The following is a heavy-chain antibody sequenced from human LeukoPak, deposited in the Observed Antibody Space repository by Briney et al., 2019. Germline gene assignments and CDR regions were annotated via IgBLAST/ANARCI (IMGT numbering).Heavy chain of an antibody. CDR2: IYHSGST. D-gene: IGHD5-12*01. V-gene: IGHV4-30-2*01. Sequence: SQTLSLTCAVSGGSISSGGYSWSWIRQPPGKGLEWIGYIYHSGSTYYNPSLKSRVTISVDRSKNQFSLKLSSVTAADTAVYYCARDRGYSGMYYYGMDVWGQGTTVTVSS. J-gene: IGHJ6*02. CDR1: GGSISSGGYS. CDR3: ARDRGYSGMYYYGMDV.